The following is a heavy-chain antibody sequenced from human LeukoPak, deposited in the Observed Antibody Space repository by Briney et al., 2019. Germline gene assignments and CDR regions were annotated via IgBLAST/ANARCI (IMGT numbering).Heavy chain of an antibody. J-gene: IGHJ3*02. CDR2: ISSSSSYI. V-gene: IGHV3-21*01. CDR1: GFTFSSYS. Sequence: GRSLRLSCAASGFTFSSYSMNWVRQAPGKGLEWVSSISSSSSYIYYADSVKGRFTISRDNAKNSLYLQMNSLRAEDTAVYYCARGILTGTHDAFDIWGQGTMVTVSS. CDR3: ARGILTGTHDAFDI. D-gene: IGHD3-9*01.